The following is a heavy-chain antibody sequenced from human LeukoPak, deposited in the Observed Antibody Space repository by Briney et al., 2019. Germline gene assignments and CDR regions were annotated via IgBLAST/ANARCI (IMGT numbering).Heavy chain of an antibody. J-gene: IGHJ4*02. V-gene: IGHV3-33*01. CDR1: GFTFSSYG. CDR3: ARDQTPYYDSSGYYYGVDY. Sequence: PGGSLRLSCAASGFTFSSYGMHWVRQAPGKGLEWVAVIWYDGSNKYYADSVKGRFTISRDNSKNTLYLQMNSLRAEDTAVYYCARDQTPYYDSSGYYYGVDYWGQGTLVTVSS. CDR2: IWYDGSNK. D-gene: IGHD3-22*01.